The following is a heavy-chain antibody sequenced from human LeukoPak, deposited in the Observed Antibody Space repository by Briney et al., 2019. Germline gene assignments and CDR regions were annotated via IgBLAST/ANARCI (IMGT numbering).Heavy chain of an antibody. D-gene: IGHD6-19*01. Sequence: GGSLRLSCAASGFTFSSYWMHWVRQAPGKGLVWVSRINSDGSSTSYADSVKGRFTISRDNAKNTLYLQMNSLRAEDTAVYYCAKGGIAVALRPTYYYYGMDVWGQGTTVTVSS. CDR2: INSDGSST. V-gene: IGHV3-74*01. CDR1: GFTFSSYW. CDR3: AKGGIAVALRPTYYYYGMDV. J-gene: IGHJ6*02.